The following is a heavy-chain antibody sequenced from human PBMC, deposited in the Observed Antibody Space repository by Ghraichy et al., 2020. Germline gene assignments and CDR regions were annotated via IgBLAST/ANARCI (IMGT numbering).Heavy chain of an antibody. J-gene: IGHJ4*02. D-gene: IGHD3-10*01. CDR3: AKDGDGSGSYYGWIDY. Sequence: GGSLRLSCAASGFTFDDYAMHWVRQAPGKGLEWVSGISWNSGSIGYADSVKGRFTISRDNAKNSLYLQMNSLRAEDTALYYCAKDGDGSGSYYGWIDYWGQGTLVTVSS. CDR1: GFTFDDYA. CDR2: ISWNSGSI. V-gene: IGHV3-9*01.